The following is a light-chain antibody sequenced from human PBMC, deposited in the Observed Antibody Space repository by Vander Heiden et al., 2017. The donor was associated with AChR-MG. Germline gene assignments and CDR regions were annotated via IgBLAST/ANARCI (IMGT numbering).Light chain of an antibody. J-gene: IGLJ2*01. CDR3: CSYAGSSTLV. V-gene: IGLV2-23*02. CDR1: SSDIGSYNL. Sequence: QSALTQPASVSGSPGQSISISCTGTSSDIGSYNLVSWYQHHPGKGPKLMIYEVTKRPSGLSNRFPGSRSGNTASLTISGLQAEDEAVYYCCSYAGSSTLVFGGGTKLTVL. CDR2: EVT.